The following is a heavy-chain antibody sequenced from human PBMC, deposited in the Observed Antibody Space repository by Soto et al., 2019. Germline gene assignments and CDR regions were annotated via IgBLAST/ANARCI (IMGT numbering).Heavy chain of an antibody. Sequence: GASVQVSCKASGDTFTSYAMHWVRQAPGQRLERMGWINAGNGNTKYSQKFQDRVTITRDTSASTAYMELSSLRSEDTAVYYCVRRGCPREYDSSGYGVSLCYWGQGTLVTVSS. CDR3: VRRGCPREYDSSGYGVSLCY. CDR1: GDTFTSYA. CDR2: INAGNGNT. J-gene: IGHJ4*02. V-gene: IGHV1-3*01. D-gene: IGHD3-22*01.